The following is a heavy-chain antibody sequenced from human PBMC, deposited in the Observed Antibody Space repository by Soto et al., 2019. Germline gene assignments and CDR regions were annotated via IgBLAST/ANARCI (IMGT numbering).Heavy chain of an antibody. CDR3: AKAGGGSGRDYGMDV. CDR2: ISYDGSNK. V-gene: IGHV3-30*18. CDR1: GFTFSIHV. D-gene: IGHD6-19*01. J-gene: IGHJ6*02. Sequence: GGSLRLSCAASGFTFSIHVMHWVRQAPGKGLEWVAVISYDGSNKYYADSVKGRFTISRDNSKNTLYLQMNSLRAEDTAVYYCAKAGGGSGRDYGMDVWGQGTTVTVSS.